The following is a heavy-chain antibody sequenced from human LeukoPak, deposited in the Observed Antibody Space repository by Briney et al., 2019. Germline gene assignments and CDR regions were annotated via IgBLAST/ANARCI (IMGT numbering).Heavy chain of an antibody. V-gene: IGHV1-3*03. Sequence: ASVKVSCKASGYTFTTYAVHWVRQAPGHRLEWMGWINTSNGNTKYSQEFQVRVTLTRETSASTAYMYMSSLTSEDMAVYYCARAGRYLDSLSHFDYWGQGTLVTVSS. CDR3: ARAGRYLDSLSHFDY. D-gene: IGHD3-9*01. CDR2: INTSNGNT. J-gene: IGHJ4*02. CDR1: GYTFTTYA.